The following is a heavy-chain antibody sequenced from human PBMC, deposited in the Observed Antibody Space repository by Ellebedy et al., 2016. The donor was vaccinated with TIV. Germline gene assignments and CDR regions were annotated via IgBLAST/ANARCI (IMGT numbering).Heavy chain of an antibody. CDR1: GYTLTELS. CDR3: ATGIVLMVYAPFDGMDV. J-gene: IGHJ6*02. D-gene: IGHD2-8*01. Sequence: AASVKVSCKVSGYTLTELSMHWVRQAPGKGLEWMGGFDPEDGETIYAQEFQGRVTMTEDTSTDTAYMELSSLRSEDTAVYYCATGIVLMVYAPFDGMDVWGQGTTVTVSS. CDR2: FDPEDGET. V-gene: IGHV1-24*01.